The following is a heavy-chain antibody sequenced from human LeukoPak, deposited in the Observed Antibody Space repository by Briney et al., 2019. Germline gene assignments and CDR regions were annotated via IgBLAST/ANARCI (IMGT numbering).Heavy chain of an antibody. Sequence: GRSLRLSCAASGFTVSSNYMSWVRQAPGKGLEWVSVIYSGGSTYYADSVKGRFTISRDNSKNTLYLQMNSLRAEDTAVYYCAREGEQWLAYFDYWGQGTLVTVSS. D-gene: IGHD6-19*01. CDR2: IYSGGST. V-gene: IGHV3-53*01. J-gene: IGHJ4*02. CDR3: AREGEQWLAYFDY. CDR1: GFTVSSNY.